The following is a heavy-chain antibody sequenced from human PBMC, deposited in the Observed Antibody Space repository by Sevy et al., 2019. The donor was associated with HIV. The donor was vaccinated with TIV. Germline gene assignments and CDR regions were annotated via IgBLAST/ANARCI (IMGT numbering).Heavy chain of an antibody. J-gene: IGHJ4*02. CDR3: ARLRACGGDCYYYDF. CDR1: GYSFTSYE. D-gene: IGHD2-21*02. Sequence: ASVKVSCKASGYSFTSYEIHWVRQAPGQGLEWMGIINPSGGSTSYAQKFQDRVTMIRDTSTTTVNMELSSLRSEDTAVYFCARLRACGGDCYYYDFWGQGTLVTVSS. V-gene: IGHV1-46*01. CDR2: INPSGGST.